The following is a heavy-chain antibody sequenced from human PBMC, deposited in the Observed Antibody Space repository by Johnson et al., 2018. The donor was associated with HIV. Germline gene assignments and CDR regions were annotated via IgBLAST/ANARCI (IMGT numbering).Heavy chain of an antibody. D-gene: IGHD4-17*01. CDR3: ARSPETGDRLWRAFDI. Sequence: VQLVESGGGLVQPGGSLRLSCAASGFSFGDYYMSWIRQSPGKGLEWVAVISYDGSNKNYADSVKGRFTISRDNTKNTLYLQMNSLRAEDTAVYYCARSPETGDRLWRAFDIWGQGTMVTVSS. J-gene: IGHJ3*02. CDR1: GFSFGDYY. CDR2: ISYDGSNK. V-gene: IGHV3-30*03.